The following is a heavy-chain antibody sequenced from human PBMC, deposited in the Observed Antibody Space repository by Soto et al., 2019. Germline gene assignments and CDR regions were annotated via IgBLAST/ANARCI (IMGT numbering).Heavy chain of an antibody. D-gene: IGHD6-19*01. V-gene: IGHV2-26*01. CDR2: IDSSGEK. J-gene: IGHJ5*02. CDR1: GLSITDSEMG. CDR3: ARRHLAVAVSPWFDP. Sequence: QVTLKESGPVPVNPTEPLTLRCTVSGLSITDSEMGVSWIRQPPGQPLEWLAHIDSSGEKSYRTFLKSRLAISKDTSKSQIVLTMTNMDPADTATYYCARRHLAVAVSPWFDPWGQGIPVTVSS.